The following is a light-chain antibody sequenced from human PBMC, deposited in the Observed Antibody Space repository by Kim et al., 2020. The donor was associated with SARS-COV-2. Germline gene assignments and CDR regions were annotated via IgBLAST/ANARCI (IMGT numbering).Light chain of an antibody. Sequence: QPVLTQPASVSGSPGQSITISCTGTSSDVGSYNLVSWYQQHPGKAPKLMIYEVSKRPSGVSNRFSGSKSGNTASLTISGLQAEDEADYYCCSYAGSSTFDVVFGGGTQLTV. J-gene: IGLJ2*01. CDR2: EVS. CDR3: CSYAGSSTFDVV. CDR1: SSDVGSYNL. V-gene: IGLV2-23*02.